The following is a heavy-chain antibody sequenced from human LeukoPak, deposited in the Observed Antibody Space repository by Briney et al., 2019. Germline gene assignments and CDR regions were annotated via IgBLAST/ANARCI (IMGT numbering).Heavy chain of an antibody. Sequence: GGSLRLSCAASGFTVSSNYMSWVRQAPGKGLEWVSVIYSGGSTYYADSVKGRFTTSRDNSKNTLYLQMNSLRAEDTAVYYCARDQGYYDSSGYVNDAFDIWGQGTMVTVSS. CDR1: GFTVSSNY. CDR2: IYSGGST. V-gene: IGHV3-66*01. D-gene: IGHD3-22*01. J-gene: IGHJ3*02. CDR3: ARDQGYYDSSGYVNDAFDI.